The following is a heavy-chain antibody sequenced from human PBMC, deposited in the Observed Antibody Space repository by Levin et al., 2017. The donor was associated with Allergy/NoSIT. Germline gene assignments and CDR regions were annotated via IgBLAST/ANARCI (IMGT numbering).Heavy chain of an antibody. CDR1: GYTFTSYY. CDR3: ARDPRPSTYCSGGSCYGGGAFDI. V-gene: IGHV1-46*01. D-gene: IGHD2-15*01. CDR2: INPSGGST. Sequence: ASVKVSCKASGYTFTSYYMHWVRQAPGQGLEWMGIINPSGGSTSYAQKLQGRVTMTRDTSTSTVYMELSSLRSEDTAVYYCARDPRPSTYCSGGSCYGGGAFDIWGQGTMVTVSS. J-gene: IGHJ3*02.